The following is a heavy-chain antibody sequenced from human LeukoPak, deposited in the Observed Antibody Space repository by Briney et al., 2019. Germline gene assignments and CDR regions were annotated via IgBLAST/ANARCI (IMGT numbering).Heavy chain of an antibody. D-gene: IGHD6-6*01. CDR3: ASGGGVYSSSPWWFDP. J-gene: IGHJ5*02. Sequence: ASVKVSCKASGYTFTSYGISWVRQAPGQGLEWMGWISAYNGNTNYAQKLQGRVTMTTDTSTSTAYMELSSLRSEDTAVYYCASGGGVYSSSPWWFDPWGQGTLVTVSS. CDR1: GYTFTSYG. CDR2: ISAYNGNT. V-gene: IGHV1-18*01.